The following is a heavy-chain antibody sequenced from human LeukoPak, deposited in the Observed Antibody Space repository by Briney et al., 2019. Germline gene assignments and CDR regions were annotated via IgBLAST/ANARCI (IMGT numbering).Heavy chain of an antibody. CDR2: INPNSGGT. CDR3: ARAGIAAAGSVDY. D-gene: IGHD6-13*01. V-gene: IGHV1-2*02. Sequence: ASVKVSCKASGYTFTGYYMHWVRQAPGQGREWMGWINPNSGGTNYAQKFQGRVTMTRDTSISTAYMELSRLRSDDTAVYYCARAGIAAAGSVDYWGQGTLVTVSS. CDR1: GYTFTGYY. J-gene: IGHJ4*02.